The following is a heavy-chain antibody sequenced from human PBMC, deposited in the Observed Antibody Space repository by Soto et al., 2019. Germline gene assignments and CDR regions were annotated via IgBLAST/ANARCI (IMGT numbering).Heavy chain of an antibody. CDR3: ARQPGWVAVAGRGLYYFDY. CDR1: GGSISSSSYY. J-gene: IGHJ4*02. V-gene: IGHV4-39*01. Sequence: SETLSLTCTVSGGSISSSSYYWGWIRQPPGKGLEWIGSIYYSGRPYYNPAPKSRVTISVDTSKNQFSLKLSSVTAADTAVYYCARQPGWVAVAGRGLYYFDYWGQGTLVTVSS. CDR2: IYYSGRP. D-gene: IGHD6-19*01.